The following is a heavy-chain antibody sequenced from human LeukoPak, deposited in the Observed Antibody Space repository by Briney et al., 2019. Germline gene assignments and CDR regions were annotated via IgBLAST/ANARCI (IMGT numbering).Heavy chain of an antibody. D-gene: IGHD3-22*01. J-gene: IGHJ3*02. CDR1: GGSISSSNW. CDR3: AMCSDYYYRSDAFDI. Sequence: SETLSLTCAVSGGSISSSNWWSWVRQPPGKGLEWIGEIYHSGSTNYNPSLKSRVTVSVDKSKNQFSLKLSSVTAADTAVYYCAMCSDYYYRSDAFDIWGQGTVVTVSS. V-gene: IGHV4-4*02. CDR2: IYHSGST.